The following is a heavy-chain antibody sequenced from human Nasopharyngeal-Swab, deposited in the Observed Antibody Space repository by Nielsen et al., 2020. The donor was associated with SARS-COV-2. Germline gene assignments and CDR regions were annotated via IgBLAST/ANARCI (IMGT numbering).Heavy chain of an antibody. J-gene: IGHJ4*02. Sequence: ASVKVSCKASGYTFTSYYMHWVRQAPGQGLEWMGIINPSGGSTSYAQKFQGRVTMTRDTSTCTVYMELSSLRSEDTAVYYCARGHSRIIVVVPWRKGYFDYWGQGTLVTVSS. D-gene: IGHD2-2*01. CDR2: INPSGGST. CDR1: GYTFTSYY. CDR3: ARGHSRIIVVVPWRKGYFDY. V-gene: IGHV1-46*01.